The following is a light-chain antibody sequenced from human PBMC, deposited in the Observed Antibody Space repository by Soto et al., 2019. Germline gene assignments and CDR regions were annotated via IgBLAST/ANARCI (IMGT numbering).Light chain of an antibody. CDR1: SSDVGSYNL. J-gene: IGLJ2*01. CDR2: EDS. CDR3: CSYAGSSTLV. Sequence: QSALTQPASVSGSPGQSITISCTGTSSDVGSYNLVSWYQQHPGKAPQLMIYEDSKRPSGISNRFSGSKSGNTASLTISGLQAEDEADYYCCSYAGSSTLVFGGGTKLTVL. V-gene: IGLV2-23*01.